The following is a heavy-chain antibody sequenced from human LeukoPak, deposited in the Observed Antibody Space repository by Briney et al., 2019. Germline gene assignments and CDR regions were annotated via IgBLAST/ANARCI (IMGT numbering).Heavy chain of an antibody. J-gene: IGHJ5*02. CDR1: GFSFSDWW. CDR3: ARGGKWFDL. D-gene: IGHD3-10*01. CDR2: TKPDGSEK. V-gene: IGHV3-7*01. Sequence: GGSLRLSCAASGFSFSDWWLTWVRQAPGRGLEWVANTKPDGSEKNYVDSLKGRFTISRDNAKNSLSLQMNSLRVEDTAVYYCARGGKWFDLWGQGTPVTVSS.